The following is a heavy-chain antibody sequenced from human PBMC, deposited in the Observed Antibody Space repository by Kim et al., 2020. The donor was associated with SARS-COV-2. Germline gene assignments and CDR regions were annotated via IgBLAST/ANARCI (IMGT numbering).Heavy chain of an antibody. D-gene: IGHD4-17*01. CDR3: ARASPGDYYYYGMDV. V-gene: IGHV3-21*01. J-gene: IGHJ6*02. Sequence: GGSLRLSCAASGFTFSSYSINWVRQAPGKGLEWVSSISSSSSYIYYADSVKGRFTISRDNAKNSLYLQMNSLRAEDTAVYYCARASPGDYYYYGMDVWGQGTTVTVSS. CDR1: GFTFSSYS. CDR2: ISSSSSYI.